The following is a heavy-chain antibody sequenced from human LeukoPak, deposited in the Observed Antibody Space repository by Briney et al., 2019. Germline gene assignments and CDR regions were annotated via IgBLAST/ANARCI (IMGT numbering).Heavy chain of an antibody. CDR1: GFTVSSNY. J-gene: IGHJ4*02. CDR2: IYSGGST. V-gene: IGHV3-53*01. Sequence: GGSLRLSCAASGFTVSSNYMSWVRQDPGKGLEWVSVIYSGGSTYYADSVKGRFTTSRDNSKNTLYLQMNSLRAEDTAVYYCASGGYCSGGSCFPLLDYWGQGTLVTVSS. CDR3: ASGGYCSGGSCFPLLDY. D-gene: IGHD2-15*01.